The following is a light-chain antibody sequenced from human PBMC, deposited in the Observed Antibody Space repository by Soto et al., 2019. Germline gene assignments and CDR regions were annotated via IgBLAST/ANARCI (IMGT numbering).Light chain of an antibody. V-gene: IGLV2-23*01. Sequence: QSVLTQPASVSGSPGQSITISCTGTSSDVGTYNLVSWYQHHPGKAPKLVIYEGNRRPSGVSNRFSASKSGNTASLTISGLQAEDEADYFCCSYAGSTTLLFGGGTKLTVL. CDR1: SSDVGTYNL. CDR2: EGN. CDR3: CSYAGSTTLL. J-gene: IGLJ2*01.